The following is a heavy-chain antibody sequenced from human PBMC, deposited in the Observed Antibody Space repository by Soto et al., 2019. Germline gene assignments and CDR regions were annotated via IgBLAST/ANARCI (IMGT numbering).Heavy chain of an antibody. CDR2: IIPIFETT. CDR1: GGTFSSLT. J-gene: IGHJ6*02. Sequence: QVQLAQSGAEVKSPGSSVRVSCKASGGTFSSLTISWVRQAPGQGLEWMGGIIPIFETTNYAQKFQGRVTISADKSTNTAYLELSSLRSEDTAVYYGARDPGLWFGDSNAYYYYYGMDVWGQGTTVTVTS. CDR3: ARDPGLWFGDSNAYYYYYGMDV. V-gene: IGHV1-69*06. D-gene: IGHD3-10*01.